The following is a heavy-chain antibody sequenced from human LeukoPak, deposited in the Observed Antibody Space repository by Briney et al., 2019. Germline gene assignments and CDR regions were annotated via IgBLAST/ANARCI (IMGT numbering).Heavy chain of an antibody. Sequence: ASVKVSCKASGYTFTSYDINWVRQATGQGLEWMGWMNPNSGNTGYAQKFQGRVTITRNTSISTAYMELSSLRSDDAAVYYCARDQGTYSTGTDAFDIWGQGTMVTVSS. CDR2: MNPNSGNT. CDR3: ARDQGTYSTGTDAFDI. CDR1: GYTFTSYD. J-gene: IGHJ3*02. D-gene: IGHD1-26*01. V-gene: IGHV1-8*03.